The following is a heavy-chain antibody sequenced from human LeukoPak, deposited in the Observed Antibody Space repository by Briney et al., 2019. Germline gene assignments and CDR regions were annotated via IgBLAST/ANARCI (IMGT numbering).Heavy chain of an antibody. CDR1: GFTFSSNA. CDR2: ISGSGGST. D-gene: IGHD6-6*01. J-gene: IGHJ5*02. V-gene: IGHV3-23*01. CDR3: ARDIGLRKAAPPGWFDP. Sequence: GGSLRLSCAASGFTFSSNAMSWVRQAPGKGLEWVSAISGSGGSTYYADSVKGRFTISRDNSKNTLYLQMNSLRADDTAVYYCARDIGLRKAAPPGWFDPWGQGALVTVSS.